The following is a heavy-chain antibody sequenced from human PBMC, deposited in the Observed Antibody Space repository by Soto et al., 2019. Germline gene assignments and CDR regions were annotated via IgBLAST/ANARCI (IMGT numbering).Heavy chain of an antibody. CDR3: ARGDIVLMVYANDYYYGMDV. V-gene: IGHV4-34*01. Sequence: SETLSLTCAVYGGSFSGYYWSWIRQPPGKGLEWIGEINHSGSTNYNPSLKSRVTISVDTSKNQFSLKLSSVTAADTAVYYCARGDIVLMVYANDYYYGMDVWGQGTTVTVSS. CDR1: GGSFSGYY. J-gene: IGHJ6*02. D-gene: IGHD2-8*01. CDR2: INHSGST.